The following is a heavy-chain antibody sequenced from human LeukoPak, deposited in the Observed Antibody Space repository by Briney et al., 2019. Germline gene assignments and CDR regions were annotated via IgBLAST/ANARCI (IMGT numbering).Heavy chain of an antibody. CDR1: GGSIISYY. V-gene: IGHV4-59*08. D-gene: IGHD3-10*01. Sequence: SETLSLTCTVSGGSIISYYWCCIRQPPGKGLEWIGCSYYSGSTNYNPSLKSPVTISVDTSKNQFSLKLTSVTAADTAVYYCARRSPNYWYLDLWVRGTLVTVSS. J-gene: IGHJ2*01. CDR2: SYYSGST. CDR3: ARRSPNYWYLDL.